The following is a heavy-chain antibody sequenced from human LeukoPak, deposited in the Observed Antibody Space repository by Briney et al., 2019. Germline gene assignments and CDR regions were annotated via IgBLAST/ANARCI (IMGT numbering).Heavy chain of an antibody. J-gene: IGHJ6*02. V-gene: IGHV3-23*01. Sequence: GGSLRLSCAASGFTFSSYAMSWVRQAPGKGLEWVSAISGSGGSTYYADSVKGRFTISRENAKNSLYLQMNSLRAGDTAVYYCARENYYYGMDVWGQGTLVTVSS. CDR1: GFTFSSYA. CDR3: ARENYYYGMDV. CDR2: ISGSGGST.